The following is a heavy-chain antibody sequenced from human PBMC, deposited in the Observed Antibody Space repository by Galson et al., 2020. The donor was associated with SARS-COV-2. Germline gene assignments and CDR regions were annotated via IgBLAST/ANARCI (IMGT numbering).Heavy chain of an antibody. D-gene: IGHD3-10*01. CDR3: ARAVWTSGSGTYYNDY. CDR1: GFTFSIKT. J-gene: IGHJ4*02. CDR2: ISSDSSSV. Sequence: GESLKISCAASGFTFSIKTMDWVRQAPGKGLAWVSSISSDSSSVYYADSVKGRFTISRDNAKNALYLQMNSLIDADTAVYYCARAVWTSGSGTYYNDYCGQGTLCTVSS. V-gene: IGHV3-21*06.